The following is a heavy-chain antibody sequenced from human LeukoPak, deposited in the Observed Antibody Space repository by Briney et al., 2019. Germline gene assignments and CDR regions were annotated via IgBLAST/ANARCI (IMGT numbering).Heavy chain of an antibody. Sequence: PGGSLRLSCAASGFTFSSYSMNWVRQAPGMGLEWVSAIADGGETTYYADSVKGRFTISRDYSRNTLFLHMNSLRAEDTAVYYCARKAARTSGYDYWGQGILVTVSS. CDR3: ARKAARTSGYDY. CDR2: IADGGETT. J-gene: IGHJ4*02. CDR1: GFTFSSYS. D-gene: IGHD5-12*01. V-gene: IGHV3-23*01.